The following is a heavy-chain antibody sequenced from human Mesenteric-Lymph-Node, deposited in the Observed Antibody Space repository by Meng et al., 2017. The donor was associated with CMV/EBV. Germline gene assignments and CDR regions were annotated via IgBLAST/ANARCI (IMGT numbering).Heavy chain of an antibody. CDR1: GYPFTGYS. CDR3: AVRWSSGNYYYFDY. CDR2: INPNSGGT. D-gene: IGHD3-10*01. J-gene: IGHJ4*02. Sequence: SGYPFTGYSLHWVRQAPGQGLEWMGRINPNSGGTNYAQNFQGRVTVTRDTSISTTYMELSRLRSDDTAVYYCAVRWSSGNYYYFDYWGQGTLVTVSS. V-gene: IGHV1-2*06.